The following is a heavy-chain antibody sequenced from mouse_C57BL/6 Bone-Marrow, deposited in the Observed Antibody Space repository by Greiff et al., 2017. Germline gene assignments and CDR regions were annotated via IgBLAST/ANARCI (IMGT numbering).Heavy chain of an antibody. Sequence: GGGLVQPKGSLKLSCAASGFSFNTYAMNWVRQAPGKGLEWVARIRSKSNNYATYYADSVKDRFTISRDDSESMLYLQMNNLKTEDTAMYYCVRHGTSLIGDYWGQGTSVTVSS. V-gene: IGHV10-1*01. CDR1: GFSFNTYA. CDR2: IRSKSNNYAT. CDR3: VRHGTSLIGDY. J-gene: IGHJ4*01. D-gene: IGHD2-14*01.